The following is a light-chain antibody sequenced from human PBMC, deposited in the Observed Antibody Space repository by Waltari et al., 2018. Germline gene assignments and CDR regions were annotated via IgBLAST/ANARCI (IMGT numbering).Light chain of an antibody. CDR2: DAF. J-gene: IGKJ3*01. CDR3: QQRSDWPPFT. V-gene: IGKV3-11*01. CDR1: QNLQTF. Sequence: EIVLTQSPVTLSLSPGESATLSCRASQNLQTFLAWYQHRPGQPPRLLIYDAFHRATGIPARFSGSGSGTDFTLSISSLEPEDFAVYFCQQRSDWPPFTFGPGTRVDI.